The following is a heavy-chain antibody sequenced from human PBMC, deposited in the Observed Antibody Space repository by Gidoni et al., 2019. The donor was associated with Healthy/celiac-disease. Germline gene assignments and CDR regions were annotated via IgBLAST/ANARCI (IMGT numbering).Heavy chain of an antibody. V-gene: IGHV4-61*01. J-gene: IGHJ3*02. CDR3: ARDRGGMIVVNFDI. CDR2: IYYSGST. CDR1: GGSVSSGSYY. D-gene: IGHD3-22*01. Sequence: QVQLQESGPGLVKPSETLSLTCTVSGGSVSSGSYYWSWIRQPPGKGLEWIGYIYYSGSTNYNPSLKSRVTISVDTSKNQFSLKLSSVTAADTAVYYCARDRGGMIVVNFDIWGQGTMVTVSS.